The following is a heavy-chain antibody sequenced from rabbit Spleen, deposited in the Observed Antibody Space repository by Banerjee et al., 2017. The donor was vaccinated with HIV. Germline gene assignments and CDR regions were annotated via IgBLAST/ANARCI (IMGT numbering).Heavy chain of an antibody. CDR2: IYTGSSSST. CDR1: GFSFSSSDY. D-gene: IGHD4-1*01. Sequence: QEQLEESGGGLVQPEGSLALTCKASGFSFSSSDYICWVRQAPGKGLEWIGCIYTGSSSSTVYASWAKGRFTISKTSSPTVDLKMTSLTAADTATYFCARDLAGVIGWNFSLWGPGTLVTVS. CDR3: ARDLAGVIGWNFSL. J-gene: IGHJ4*01. V-gene: IGHV1S45*01.